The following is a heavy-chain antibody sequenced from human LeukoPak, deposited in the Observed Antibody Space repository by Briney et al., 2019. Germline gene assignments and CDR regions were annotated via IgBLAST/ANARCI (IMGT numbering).Heavy chain of an antibody. Sequence: SVKVSCKASGGTFSSYAISWVRQAPGQGLEWMGGIIPIFGTANYAQKFQGRVTITADKSTSTAYMELSSLRSEDTAVYYCARDDSSGYYLSHDAFDIWGQGTMVTVSS. CDR3: ARDDSSGYYLSHDAFDI. J-gene: IGHJ3*02. CDR2: IIPIFGTA. D-gene: IGHD3-22*01. CDR1: GGTFSSYA. V-gene: IGHV1-69*06.